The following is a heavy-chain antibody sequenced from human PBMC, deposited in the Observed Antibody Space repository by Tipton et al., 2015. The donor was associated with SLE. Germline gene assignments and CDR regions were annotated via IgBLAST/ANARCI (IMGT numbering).Heavy chain of an antibody. CDR1: GGSISRSPYY. J-gene: IGHJ4*02. V-gene: IGHV4-39*07. CDR2: IYYSGST. CDR3: ARHDYNDYYLDY. D-gene: IGHD4-11*01. Sequence: TLSLTCSVSGGSISRSPYYWGWIRQPPGKGLEWIASIYYSGSTYYNPSLKSRVTISVDTSKNQFSLKLSSVTAADTAVYYCARHDYNDYYLDYWGQGTLVTVSS.